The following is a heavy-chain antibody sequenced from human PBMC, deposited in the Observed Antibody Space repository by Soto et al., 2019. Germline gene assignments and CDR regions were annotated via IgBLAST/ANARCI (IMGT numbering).Heavy chain of an antibody. D-gene: IGHD4-17*01. V-gene: IGHV1-69*01. CDR1: GGTFSSYA. CDR2: VIPVFNTS. J-gene: IGHJ4*02. Sequence: QVQLEQSGAQVKKPGSSVKVPCKTSGGTFSSYAISWVRQAPGQGLEWLGGVIPVFNTSNYSLKFQGRVAIFADLSTSSVFMELRSLRSEDTALYYCARGDEMTAVTIYEYWGQGTLVTVSS. CDR3: ARGDEMTAVTIYEY.